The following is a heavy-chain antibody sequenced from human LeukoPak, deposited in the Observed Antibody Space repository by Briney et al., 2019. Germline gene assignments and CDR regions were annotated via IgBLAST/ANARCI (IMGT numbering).Heavy chain of an antibody. D-gene: IGHD5-18*01. CDR1: GFTFSSYS. CDR3: ARAHTAMVKNDY. V-gene: IGHV3-21*01. CDR2: ISSSSSYI. J-gene: IGHJ4*02. Sequence: PGGSLRLSCAASGFTFSSYSMNWVRQAPGKGLEWVSSISSSSSYIYYADSVKGRFTISRDNAKNSLYLQMNSLRAEDTAVYYCARAHTAMVKNDYWGQGTLVTVSS.